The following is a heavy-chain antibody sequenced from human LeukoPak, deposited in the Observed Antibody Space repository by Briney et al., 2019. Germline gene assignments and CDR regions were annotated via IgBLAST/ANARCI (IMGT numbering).Heavy chain of an antibody. J-gene: IGHJ6*02. V-gene: IGHV4-4*07. CDR1: GGSISSYY. Sequence: ASETLSLTCTVSGGSISSYYWSWIRQPAGKGLEWIGRIYTSGSTNYNPSLKSRVTMSVDTSKNLVSLRLTSLTAADTAVYYCARDRRPRAVAGAYISYGMDVWGQGTTVTVSS. CDR3: ARDRRPRAVAGAYISYGMDV. D-gene: IGHD6-19*01. CDR2: IYTSGST.